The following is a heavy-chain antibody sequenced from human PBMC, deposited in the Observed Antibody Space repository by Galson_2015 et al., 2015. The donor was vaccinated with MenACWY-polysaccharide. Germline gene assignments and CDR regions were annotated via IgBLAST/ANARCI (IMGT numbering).Heavy chain of an antibody. V-gene: IGHV3-30*18. J-gene: IGHJ4*02. Sequence: SLRLFCAASGFTFSNYGMHWVRQAPGKGLEWVTFISSDGSNKYYVDSVKGRFTISRHNSKNTLYLQMDSLRAEDTAVYYCAKSGGSSSYTYYFEYWGQGALVTVSS. CDR2: ISSDGSNK. CDR3: AKSGGSSSYTYYFEY. D-gene: IGHD2-2*01. CDR1: GFTFSNYG.